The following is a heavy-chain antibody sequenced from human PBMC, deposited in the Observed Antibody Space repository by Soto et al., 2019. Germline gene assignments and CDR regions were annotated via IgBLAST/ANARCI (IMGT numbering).Heavy chain of an antibody. CDR3: ARPGYSSSWYGSSFDY. J-gene: IGHJ4*02. CDR2: IYYSGST. D-gene: IGHD6-13*01. Sequence: SETLSLTCTVSGGSITSSSYYWGWIRQPPGKGLEWIGSIYYSGSTYYNPSLKSRVTISVDTSKNQFSLKLSSVTAADTAVYYCARPGYSSSWYGSSFDYWGQGTLVTVSS. V-gene: IGHV4-39*01. CDR1: GGSITSSSYY.